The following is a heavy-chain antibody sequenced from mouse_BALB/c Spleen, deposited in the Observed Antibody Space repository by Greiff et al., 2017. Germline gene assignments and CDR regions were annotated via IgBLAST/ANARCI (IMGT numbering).Heavy chain of an antibody. Sequence: EVKLVESGPELVKPGASVKMSCKASGYTFTSYVMHWVKQKPGQGLEWIGYINPYNDGTKYNEKFKGKATLTSDKSSSTAYMGLSSLTSEDSAVYYCARGDYYGSSYYWYFDVWGAGTTVTVSS. CDR3: ARGDYYGSSYYWYFDV. J-gene: IGHJ1*01. CDR2: INPYNDGT. D-gene: IGHD1-1*01. V-gene: IGHV1-14*01. CDR1: GYTFTSYV.